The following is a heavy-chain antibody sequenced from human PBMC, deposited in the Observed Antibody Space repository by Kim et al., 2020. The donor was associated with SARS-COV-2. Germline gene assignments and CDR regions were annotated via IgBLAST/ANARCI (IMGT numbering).Heavy chain of an antibody. D-gene: IGHD6-25*01. CDR1: GFTFSSYS. CDR3: ASPGAAAGMGGGWSVYYYYGMDV. J-gene: IGHJ6*02. V-gene: IGHV3-48*04. Sequence: GGSLRLSCAASGFTFSSYSMNWVRQAPGKGLEWVSYISSSSSTIYYADSVKGRFTISRDNAKNSLYLQMNSLRAEDTAVYYCASPGAAAGMGGGWSVYYYYGMDVWGQGTTVTVSS. CDR2: ISSSSSTI.